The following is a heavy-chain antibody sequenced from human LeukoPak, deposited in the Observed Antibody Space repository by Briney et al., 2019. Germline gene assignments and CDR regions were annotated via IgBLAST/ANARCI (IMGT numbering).Heavy chain of an antibody. CDR3: ARGPAGAAAGGNFDY. CDR2: IYYGGST. J-gene: IGHJ4*02. V-gene: IGHV4-59*12. Sequence: SSETLPLTCAASGCSISSYYWSWIRQPPGKGLEWVCDIYYGGSTNYTRSVKSRLTISVDTSKNQLSLKLSSLTSADTAVYYCARGPAGAAAGGNFDYWGQGTLVTVS. CDR1: GCSISSYY. D-gene: IGHD6-13*01.